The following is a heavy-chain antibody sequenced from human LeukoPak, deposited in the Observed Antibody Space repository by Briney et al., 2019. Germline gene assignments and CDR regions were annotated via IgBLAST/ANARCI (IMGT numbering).Heavy chain of an antibody. V-gene: IGHV1-8*01. CDR2: MNPNSGNT. J-gene: IGHJ6*02. CDR3: ARGDVLRFLEWLPPPNGMDV. Sequence: ASVTVSCKASGYTFTSYDINWVRQATGQGLEWMGWMNPNSGNTGYAQKFQGRVTMTRNTSISTAYMELSSLRSEDTAVYYCARGDVLRFLEWLPPPNGMDVWGQGTTVTVSS. D-gene: IGHD3-3*01. CDR1: GYTFTSYD.